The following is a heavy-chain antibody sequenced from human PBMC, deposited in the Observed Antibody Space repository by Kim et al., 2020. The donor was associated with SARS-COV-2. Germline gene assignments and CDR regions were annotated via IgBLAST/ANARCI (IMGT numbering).Heavy chain of an antibody. J-gene: IGHJ4*02. Sequence: GGSLRLSCAASGFTFSSYGMHWVRQAPGKGLEWVAVISYDGSNKYYADSVKGRFTISRDNSKNTLYLQMNSLRAEDKAVYYCAKPPSSSWSGDYWGQGTLVTVSS. CDR1: GFTFSSYG. CDR3: AKPPSSSWSGDY. D-gene: IGHD6-13*01. V-gene: IGHV3-30*18. CDR2: ISYDGSNK.